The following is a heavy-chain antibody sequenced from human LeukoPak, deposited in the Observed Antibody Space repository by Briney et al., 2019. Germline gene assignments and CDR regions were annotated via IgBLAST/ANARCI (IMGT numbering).Heavy chain of an antibody. D-gene: IGHD3-10*01. Sequence: PGGSLRLSCAASGFTFSSYGMHWVRQAPGKGLEWVAFIRYDGSNKYYADSVKGRFTISRDNAKNSLYLQMNSLRAEDTAVYCCARVRYYGSGSYYNGAFDIWGQGTMVTVSS. J-gene: IGHJ3*02. V-gene: IGHV3-30*02. CDR1: GFTFSSYG. CDR2: IRYDGSNK. CDR3: ARVRYYGSGSYYNGAFDI.